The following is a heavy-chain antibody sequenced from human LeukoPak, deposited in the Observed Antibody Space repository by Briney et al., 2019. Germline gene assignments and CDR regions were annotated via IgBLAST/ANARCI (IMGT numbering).Heavy chain of an antibody. D-gene: IGHD3-22*01. V-gene: IGHV3-66*01. CDR2: IYSGGTT. CDR3: ARVIYDSSGYDR. Sequence: GGSLRLSCAASGFTVSTNYMSWVRQSPGMGLEWVSIIYSGGTTYYAVSVKGRFTITRDNSKNTLYLQMNSLRAEDTAVYYCARVIYDSSGYDRWGQGTLVTVS. J-gene: IGHJ5*02. CDR1: GFTVSTNY.